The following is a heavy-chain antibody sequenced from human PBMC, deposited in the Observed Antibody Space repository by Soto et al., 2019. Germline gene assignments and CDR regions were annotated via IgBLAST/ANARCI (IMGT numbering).Heavy chain of an antibody. V-gene: IGHV1-3*01. CDR1: AFNLRSYS. CDR2: INGHSGKP. CDR3: GRGAGTSKIYAMGMDV. D-gene: IGHD2-2*01. Sequence: QAQLVQSGPEVQKPGASMKVSCKASAFNLRSYSIHWVRQAPGQRLEWMGQINGHSGKPRYSHRFEGRVTFKRDTDASTATLELHSLRPEDTAVYYCGRGAGTSKIYAMGMDVWGQGTAVSVSS. J-gene: IGHJ6*02.